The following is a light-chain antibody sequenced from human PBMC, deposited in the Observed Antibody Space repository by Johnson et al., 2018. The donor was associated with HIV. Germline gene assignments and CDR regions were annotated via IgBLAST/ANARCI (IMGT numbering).Light chain of an antibody. CDR1: SSNIGNNY. V-gene: IGLV1-51*01. J-gene: IGLJ1*01. CDR3: GAWDSGLTAGV. Sequence: QSVLTQPPSVSAAPGQKVTISCSGSSSNIGNNYVSWYQQLPGTAPKLLIYDNDKRPSGIPDRFSGSRSGTSATLGITGLQTGDEADYYCGAWDSGLTAGVFGTGTKVPVL. CDR2: DND.